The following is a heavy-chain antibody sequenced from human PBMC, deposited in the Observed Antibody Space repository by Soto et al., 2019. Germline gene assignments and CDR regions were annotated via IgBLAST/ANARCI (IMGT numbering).Heavy chain of an antibody. CDR2: ISAYNGNT. D-gene: IGHD2-2*01. V-gene: IGHV1-18*01. J-gene: IGHJ4*02. Sequence: APVKGSRKASGFTFSPHGISWGRQGPGQGLEWMGWISAYNGNTNYAQKLQGRVTMTTDTSTSTAYMELRSLRSDDTAVYYCARDSVVVPAAIVDYWGQGTLVTVSS. CDR3: ARDSVVVPAAIVDY. CDR1: GFTFSPHG.